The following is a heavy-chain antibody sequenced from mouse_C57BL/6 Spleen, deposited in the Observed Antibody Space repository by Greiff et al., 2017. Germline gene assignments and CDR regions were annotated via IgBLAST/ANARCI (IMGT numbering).Heavy chain of an antibody. CDR1: GYAFSSSW. Sequence: VQLQQPGPELVKPGASVKISCKASGYAFSSSWLNWVKQRPGKGLEWIGRIYPGVGATNYNGKFKGKATLTADKSSSTAYMQLSSLTSEDSAVYYCARGDGYCYFDGWGKGTTLTVAS. D-gene: IGHD2-3*01. CDR3: ARGDGYCYFDG. J-gene: IGHJ2*01. CDR2: IYPGVGAT. V-gene: IGHV1-82*01.